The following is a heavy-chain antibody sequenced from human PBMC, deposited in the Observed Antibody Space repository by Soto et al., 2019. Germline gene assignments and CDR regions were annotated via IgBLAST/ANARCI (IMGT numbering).Heavy chain of an antibody. Sequence: PGESLKISCQGSGFTFSSYWIGWVRQMPGKGLEWMAFIDPDSSTRHSPSFEGQITISADKSISTAYLQWSSLKASDTAIYYCARRTYISGWRHYFDYWGQGTLVTVSS. CDR1: GFTFSSYW. V-gene: IGHV5-51*01. D-gene: IGHD6-19*01. J-gene: IGHJ4*02. CDR2: IDPDSST. CDR3: ARRTYISGWRHYFDY.